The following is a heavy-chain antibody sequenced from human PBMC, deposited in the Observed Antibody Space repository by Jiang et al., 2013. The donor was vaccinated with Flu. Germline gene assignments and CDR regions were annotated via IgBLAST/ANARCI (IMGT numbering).Heavy chain of an antibody. CDR1: GGSISSYY. CDR3: ANSGYAPSGGPYYYYGMDV. CDR2: IYYSGST. Sequence: GSGLVKPSETLSLTCTVSGGSISSYYWSWIRQPPGKGLEWIGYIYYSGSTNYNPSLKSRVTISVDTSKNQFSLKLSSVTAADTAVYYCANSGYAPSGGPYYYYGMDVWGQGTTVTVSS. V-gene: IGHV4-59*01. J-gene: IGHJ6*02. D-gene: IGHD5-12*01.